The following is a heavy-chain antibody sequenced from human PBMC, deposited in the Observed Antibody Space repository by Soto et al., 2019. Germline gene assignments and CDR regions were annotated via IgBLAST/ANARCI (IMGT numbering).Heavy chain of an antibody. Sequence: GASVKVSCKASGYTFTSYDINWVRQATGQGLEWMGWMNPNSGNTGYAQKFQGRVTMTRNTSISTVYMEVSSLTNEDTAVYFCARSGATGYYSTHYYGMDVWGPGTTVTVSS. CDR3: ARSGATGYYSTHYYGMDV. CDR2: MNPNSGNT. V-gene: IGHV1-8*01. D-gene: IGHD3-9*01. CDR1: GYTFTSYD. J-gene: IGHJ6*02.